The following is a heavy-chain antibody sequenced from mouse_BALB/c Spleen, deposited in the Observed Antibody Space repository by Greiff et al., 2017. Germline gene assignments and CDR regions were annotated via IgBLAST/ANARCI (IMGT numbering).Heavy chain of an antibody. CDR1: GYAFSSYW. Sequence: QVQLKQSGAELVRPGSSVKISCKASGYAFSSYWMNWVKQRPGQGLEWIGQIYPGDGDTNYNGKFKGKATLTADKSSSTAYMQLSSLTSEDSAVYVCARAIPWYFEVWGAGTTVTVSS. J-gene: IGHJ1*01. CDR3: ARAIPWYFEV. V-gene: IGHV1-80*01. CDR2: IYPGDGDT.